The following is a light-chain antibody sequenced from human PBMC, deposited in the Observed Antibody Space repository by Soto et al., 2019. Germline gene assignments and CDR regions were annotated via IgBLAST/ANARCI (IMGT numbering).Light chain of an antibody. CDR1: QSISNW. CDR3: QQYNSYSRT. Sequence: DIQMNQSPSTLSASVGDRVTITCRASQSISNWLAWYQQRPGKAPRLLIYKASNLESGVPSRFSGSGSGTEFTLTISSLQPDDFATYYCQQYNSYSRTFGQGTKVDIK. CDR2: KAS. V-gene: IGKV1-5*03. J-gene: IGKJ1*01.